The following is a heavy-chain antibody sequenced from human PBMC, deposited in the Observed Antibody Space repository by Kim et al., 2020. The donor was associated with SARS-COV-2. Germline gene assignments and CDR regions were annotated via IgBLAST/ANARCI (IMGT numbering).Heavy chain of an antibody. Sequence: SVKVSCKASGGTFSSYAISWVRQAPGQGLEWMGRIIPILGIANYAQKFQGRVTITADKSTSTAYMELSSLRSEDTAVYYCHVAGSGAGYNDYWGQGTLVTVSS. V-gene: IGHV1-69*04. CDR1: GGTFSSYA. J-gene: IGHJ4*02. CDR2: IIPILGIA. CDR3: HVAGSGAGYNDY. D-gene: IGHD1-26*01.